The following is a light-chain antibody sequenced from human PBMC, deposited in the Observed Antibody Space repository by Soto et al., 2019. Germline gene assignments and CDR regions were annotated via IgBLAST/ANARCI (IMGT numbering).Light chain of an antibody. CDR1: NSDVGAYNY. CDR2: EVF. V-gene: IGLV2-14*01. J-gene: IGLJ2*01. Sequence: QSALTQPASVSGSPGQSITIPCTGTNSDVGAYNYVSWYQHHPGKAPKLMIYEVFIRPSGVSSRFSGSKSGSTASLTISGLLAEDEADYYCSSYTGGNTVIFGGGTKLTVL. CDR3: SSYTGGNTVI.